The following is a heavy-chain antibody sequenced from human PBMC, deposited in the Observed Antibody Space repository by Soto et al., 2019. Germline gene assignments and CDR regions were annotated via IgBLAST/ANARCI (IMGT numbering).Heavy chain of an antibody. CDR1: GFTLNFYG. V-gene: IGHV3-48*02. J-gene: IGHJ4*02. CDR2: IFANSTTT. D-gene: IGHD3-22*01. Sequence: EVQLVESGGGLVQPGGSLRLSCAASGFTLNFYGTNWVRQAPGKGLEWVSFIFANSTTTYYADSVKGRFTVSRDHAKNLLYLQMNSLRDEDTAVYYCARDWGVDDHDSHTYSPHLDSWGQGTLVTVSS. CDR3: ARDWGVDDHDSHTYSPHLDS.